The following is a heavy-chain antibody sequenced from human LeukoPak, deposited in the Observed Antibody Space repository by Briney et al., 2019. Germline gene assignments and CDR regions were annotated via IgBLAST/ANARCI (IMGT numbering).Heavy chain of an antibody. CDR3: ARDFFMITFGGVINDALDI. J-gene: IGHJ3*02. Sequence: ASVKVSCKASGYTFTGYYMHWVRQAHGQGLEWMGWINPNSGGTNYAQKFQGRVTMTRDTSISTAYMELSRLRSDDTAVYYCARDFFMITFGGVINDALDIWGQGTMVTVSS. CDR1: GYTFTGYY. V-gene: IGHV1-2*02. D-gene: IGHD3-16*01. CDR2: INPNSGGT.